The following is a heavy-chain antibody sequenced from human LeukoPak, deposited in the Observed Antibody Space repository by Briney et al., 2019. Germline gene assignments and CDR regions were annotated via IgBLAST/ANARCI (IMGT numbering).Heavy chain of an antibody. CDR2: ISSSRSYI. D-gene: IGHD3-9*01. V-gene: IGHV3-21*01. Sequence: GGSLRLYCAASGFTFSSYGMHWVRQAPGKGLDWVSYISSSRSYIYYADSVKGRFTISRDNAKNSLYLQMNSLRAEDTAVYYCSKHQNAYDILTGHYYYYMDVWGKGTTVTISS. CDR1: GFTFSSYG. CDR3: SKHQNAYDILTGHYYYYMDV. J-gene: IGHJ6*03.